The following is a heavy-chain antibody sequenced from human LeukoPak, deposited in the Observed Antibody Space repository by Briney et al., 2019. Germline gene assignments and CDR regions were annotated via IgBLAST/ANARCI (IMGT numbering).Heavy chain of an antibody. D-gene: IGHD3-22*01. CDR1: RFTVSRDA. Sequence: GGSLRLSHVPARFTVSRDAMSWVRLHPGKGMEWVSAISGGGGSTYYADSVKGRFTISRDNSKNTLYLQMNSLRAEDTAVYYCAKERGRYYCDSSGYWGQGALVTVSS. CDR2: ISGGGGST. CDR3: AKERGRYYCDSSGY. J-gene: IGHJ4*02. V-gene: IGHV3-23*01.